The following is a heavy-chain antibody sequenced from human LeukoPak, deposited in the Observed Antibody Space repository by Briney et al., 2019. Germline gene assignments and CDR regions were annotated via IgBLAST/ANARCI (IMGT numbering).Heavy chain of an antibody. CDR1: GGSTSGHY. Sequence: SETLSLTCTVSGGSTSGHYWSWSRQPPGKGLEWIGYIYYSGGANYNPSLKSRVTISVDTSKNQFSLRLSSVTAADTAVYYCARGTLTTSMKAFDIWGQGTMVTVSS. J-gene: IGHJ3*02. V-gene: IGHV4-59*08. D-gene: IGHD4-17*01. CDR2: IYYSGGA. CDR3: ARGTLTTSMKAFDI.